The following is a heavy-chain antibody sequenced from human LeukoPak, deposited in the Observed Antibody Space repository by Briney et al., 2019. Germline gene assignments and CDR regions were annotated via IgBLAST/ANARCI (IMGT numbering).Heavy chain of an antibody. D-gene: IGHD4-17*01. Sequence: AGGSLRLSCAASGFTFSTYNINWVRQTPGKGLERVSSITISSTYIYYADSVKGRFTISRDNAKNSLYLQMNSLRAEDTAVYYCARGGDYGFYYFDYWGQGTLVTVSS. CDR2: ITISSTYI. CDR3: ARGGDYGFYYFDY. J-gene: IGHJ4*02. V-gene: IGHV3-21*01. CDR1: GFTFSTYN.